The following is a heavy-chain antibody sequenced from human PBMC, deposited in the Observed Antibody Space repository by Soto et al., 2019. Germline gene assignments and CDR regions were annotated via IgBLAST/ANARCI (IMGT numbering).Heavy chain of an antibody. CDR2: IKQDGSEK. CDR3: ARDNSYYYDSSGYDY. D-gene: IGHD3-22*01. J-gene: IGHJ4*02. CDR1: GFTFSSYW. Sequence: PVGSLRLSCAVSGFTFSSYWMSWVRQAPGKGLEWVANIKQDGSEKYYVDSVKGRFTISRDNAKNSLYLQMNSLRAEDTAVYYCARDNSYYYDSSGYDYWGQGTLVTVSS. V-gene: IGHV3-7*03.